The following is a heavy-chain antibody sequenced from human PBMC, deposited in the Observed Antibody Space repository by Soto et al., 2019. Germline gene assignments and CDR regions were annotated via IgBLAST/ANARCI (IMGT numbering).Heavy chain of an antibody. D-gene: IGHD1-7*01. CDR1: GGSISNFY. J-gene: IGHJ6*02. V-gene: IGHV4-4*07. Sequence: PSETLSLTFTVSGGSISNFYWSWIRQPAGKGLEWIGRIYSSGATNYNPSLQSRLTLSVDKSRNQFSLKLTSVTAADTALYFCARKRNQWNYSGMDVWGQGTTVTVSS. CDR2: IYSSGAT. CDR3: ARKRNQWNYSGMDV.